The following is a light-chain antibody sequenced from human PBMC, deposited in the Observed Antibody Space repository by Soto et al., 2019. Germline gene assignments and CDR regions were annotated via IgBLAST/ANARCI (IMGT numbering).Light chain of an antibody. J-gene: IGKJ5*01. V-gene: IGKV1-8*01. CDR3: QQYESLPLT. Sequence: IQLTQSPSTLSASVGDRVTITCRASQGISSYLAWYQQKPGKAPKLLIYAASTLQSGVPSRFSGSGSGTDFTLTISCLQSEDFATYYCQQYESLPLTFGQGTRLEIK. CDR1: QGISSY. CDR2: AAS.